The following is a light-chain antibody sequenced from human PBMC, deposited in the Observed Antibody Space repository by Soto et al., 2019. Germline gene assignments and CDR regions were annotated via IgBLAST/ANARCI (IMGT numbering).Light chain of an antibody. V-gene: IGKV1-5*01. CDR2: DAS. CDR3: QQYNSYLWT. Sequence: DIEMTQSPSTLSASVEDRVTITCRASQSISSWLAWYQQKPGKAPKLLIYDASSLESGVPSRFSGSGSGTEFTLTIISLQPDDFATYYCQQYNSYLWTFGQGT. CDR1: QSISSW. J-gene: IGKJ1*01.